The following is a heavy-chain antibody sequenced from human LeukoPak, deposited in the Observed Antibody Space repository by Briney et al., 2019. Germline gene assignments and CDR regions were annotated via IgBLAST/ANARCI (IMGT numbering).Heavy chain of an antibody. V-gene: IGHV4-34*01. CDR3: ARAVGYYFDNSGPSKTFDY. Sequence: SETLSLTCAVYGGSFSGYYWSWIRQPPGEGLEWIGIIYHSGTTYYNASLKSRVTISVDTSKNQFSLKVTSVTAADTAVYYCARAVGYYFDNSGPSKTFDYWGQGTLVTVSS. CDR1: GGSFSGYY. J-gene: IGHJ4*02. D-gene: IGHD3-22*01. CDR2: IYHSGTT.